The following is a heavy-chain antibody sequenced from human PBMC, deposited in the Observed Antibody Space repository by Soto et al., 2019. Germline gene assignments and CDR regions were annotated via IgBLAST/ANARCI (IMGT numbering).Heavy chain of an antibody. J-gene: IGHJ5*02. CDR2: ISYGGSNK. CDR1: GFTFSSYA. Sequence: HPGGSLRLSCAASGFTFSSYAMHWVRQAPGKGLEWVAVISYGGSNKYYADSVKGRFTLSRDNSKNTLYLQMNSLRAEDTAVYYCATIFEGLIAVAGTWGQGSLVTVSS. V-gene: IGHV3-30-3*01. CDR3: ATIFEGLIAVAGT. D-gene: IGHD6-19*01.